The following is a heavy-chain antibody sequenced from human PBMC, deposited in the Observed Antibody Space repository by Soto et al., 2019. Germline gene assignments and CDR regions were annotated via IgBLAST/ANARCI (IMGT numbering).Heavy chain of an antibody. CDR2: INAGNGNT. Sequence: ASVKVSCKASGGTFSSYAMHWVRQAPGQRPEWMGWINAGNGNTKYSQKFQDRVTITRDTSASTAYMELSSLRSEDTAVYYCARDKGYCSGTSCYNALFDYWGQGTLVTVSS. D-gene: IGHD2-2*02. J-gene: IGHJ4*02. CDR1: GGTFSSYA. V-gene: IGHV1-3*01. CDR3: ARDKGYCSGTSCYNALFDY.